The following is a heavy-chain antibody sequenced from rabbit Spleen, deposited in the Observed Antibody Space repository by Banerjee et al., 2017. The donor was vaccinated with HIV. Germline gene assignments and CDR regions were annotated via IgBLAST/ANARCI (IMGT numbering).Heavy chain of an antibody. Sequence: QSLEESGGDLVKPGASLTLTCTASGVSLNDKDVMCWVRQAPGKGLEWIACINMFTGKSVYASWAKGRFIMSRPSSTTVTLQMTSLTDADTATYFCARDLVAVIGWNFNLWGPGTLVTVS. CDR1: GVSLNDKDV. D-gene: IGHD1-1*01. CDR2: INMFTGKS. J-gene: IGHJ4*01. V-gene: IGHV1S40*01. CDR3: ARDLVAVIGWNFNL.